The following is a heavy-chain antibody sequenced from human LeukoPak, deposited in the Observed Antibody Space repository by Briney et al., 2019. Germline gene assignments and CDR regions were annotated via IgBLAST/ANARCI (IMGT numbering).Heavy chain of an antibody. Sequence: PGGSLRLSCAASGFTFSICAMSWVRQAPGKGLEWVSAIGDTTYYADSVEGRFTISRDNSKNTLYLQMNSLRAEDAAIYYCAKAFAFVGANFFDYWGQGTLVTVSS. D-gene: IGHD1-26*01. CDR3: AKAFAFVGANFFDY. V-gene: IGHV3-23*01. J-gene: IGHJ4*02. CDR2: IGDTT. CDR1: GFTFSICA.